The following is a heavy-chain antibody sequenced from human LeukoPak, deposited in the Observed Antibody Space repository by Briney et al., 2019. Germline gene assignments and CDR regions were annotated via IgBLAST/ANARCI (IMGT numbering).Heavy chain of an antibody. J-gene: IGHJ4*02. CDR1: GYTFTSYD. CDR3: ATVYDILTGYYHK. V-gene: IGHV1-8*03. CDR2: MNPNSGNT. D-gene: IGHD3-9*01. Sequence: ASVKVSCKASGYTFTSYDINWVRQATGQGLEWMGWMNPNSGNTGYAQKFQGRVTITRNTSITTAYMELSSLRSEDTAVYYCATVYDILTGYYHKWGQGTLVTVSS.